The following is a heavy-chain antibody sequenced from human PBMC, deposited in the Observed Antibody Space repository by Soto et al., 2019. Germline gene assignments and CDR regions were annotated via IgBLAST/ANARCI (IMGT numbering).Heavy chain of an antibody. Sequence: SETLSLTCAVYGGSFSGYYLSWIRQPPGKGLEWIGEIKDGGNTNYSPSLKSRVTISADTSKNQFSLKLNSVTAADTAVYYCARRIPTAGLFDYWGQGTLVTVSS. D-gene: IGHD6-13*01. CDR1: GGSFSGYY. CDR3: ARRIPTAGLFDY. J-gene: IGHJ4*02. CDR2: IKDGGNT. V-gene: IGHV4-34*01.